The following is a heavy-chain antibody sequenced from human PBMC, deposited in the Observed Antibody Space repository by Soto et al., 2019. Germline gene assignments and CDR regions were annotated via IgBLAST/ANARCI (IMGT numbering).Heavy chain of an antibody. V-gene: IGHV3-66*01. J-gene: IGHJ5*02. D-gene: IGHD6-19*01. Sequence: EVQLVESGGGLVQPGGSLRLSCAASGFIVSSNYMAWVRQAPGKGLEWVSEISSVGTTQYADSVKGRFTISRDSSQNTLYLQMNSLRAEETAVYYCAGRDTSGSYASWGQGTLVTVSS. CDR2: ISSVGTT. CDR1: GFIVSSNY. CDR3: AGRDTSGSYAS.